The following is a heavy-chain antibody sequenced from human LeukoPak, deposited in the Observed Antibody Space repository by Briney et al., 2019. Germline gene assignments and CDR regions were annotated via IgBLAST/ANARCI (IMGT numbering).Heavy chain of an antibody. CDR2: INPHTGGT. CDR3: AKRITMIVVPGADDAFDI. J-gene: IGHJ3*02. D-gene: IGHD3-22*01. V-gene: IGHV1-2*02. Sequence: ASVKVSCKASGYTFTSYGISWVRQAPGQGLEWMGWINPHTGGTNYAQKFQGRVTMTRDTSISTAYMELSRLRSDDTAVYYCAKRITMIVVPGADDAFDIWGQGTMVTVSS. CDR1: GYTFTSYG.